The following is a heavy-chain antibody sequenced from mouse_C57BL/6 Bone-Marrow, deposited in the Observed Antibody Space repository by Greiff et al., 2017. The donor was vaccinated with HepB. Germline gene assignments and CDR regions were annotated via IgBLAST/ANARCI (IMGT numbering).Heavy chain of an antibody. CDR1: GFTFSSYT. CDR2: ISGGGGNT. J-gene: IGHJ2*01. CDR3: ARPDYYGVDY. Sequence: DVQLVESGGGLVKPGGSLKLSCAASGFTFSSYTMSWVRQTPEKRLGWVATISGGGGNTYYPDSVKGRFTISRDNAKNTLYLQMSSLRSEDTALYYCARPDYYGVDYWGQGTTLTVSS. V-gene: IGHV5-9*01. D-gene: IGHD1-1*01.